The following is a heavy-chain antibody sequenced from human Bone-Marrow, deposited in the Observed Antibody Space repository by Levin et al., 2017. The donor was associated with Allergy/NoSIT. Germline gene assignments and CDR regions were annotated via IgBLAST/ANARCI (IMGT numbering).Heavy chain of an antibody. Sequence: SCAASGFSLSPYWMSWVRQAPGKGLEWVANIKQDGSEKNYVDSVKGRFTISRDNAKKSLFLEMNSLRVEDTAVYYCARDDAFDLWGQGTMVAVSS. J-gene: IGHJ3*01. CDR3: ARDDAFDL. CDR2: IKQDGSEK. V-gene: IGHV3-7*04. CDR1: GFSLSPYW.